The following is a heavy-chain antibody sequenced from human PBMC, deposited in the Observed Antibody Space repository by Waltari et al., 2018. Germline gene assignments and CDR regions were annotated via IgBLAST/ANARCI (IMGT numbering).Heavy chain of an antibody. V-gene: IGHV4-34*01. CDR1: GGSFSGYS. J-gene: IGHJ4*02. CDR2: INHRGST. Sequence: QVQLQQWGAGLLKPSETLSLTCAVYGGSFSGYSWSWIRQPPGKGLEWIGEINHRGSTNYNPSLKSRVTISVDTSKNQFSLKLSSVTAADTAVYYCARGLIYSSGWYGLNYWGQGTLVTVSS. CDR3: ARGLIYSSGWYGLNY. D-gene: IGHD6-19*01.